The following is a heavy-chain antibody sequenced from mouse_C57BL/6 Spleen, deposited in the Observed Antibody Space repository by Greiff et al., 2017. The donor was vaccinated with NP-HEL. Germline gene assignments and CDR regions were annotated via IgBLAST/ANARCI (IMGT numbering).Heavy chain of an antibody. CDR3: ARHITTVVASRNFDY. D-gene: IGHD1-1*01. CDR2: ISSGGSYT. J-gene: IGHJ2*01. Sequence: EVMLVESGGDLVKPGGSLKLSCAASGFTFSSYGMSWVRQTPDKRLEWVATISSGGSYTYYPDSVKGRFTISRDNAKNTLYLQMSSLKSEDTAMYYCARHITTVVASRNFDYWGQGTTLTVSS. CDR1: GFTFSSYG. V-gene: IGHV5-6*02.